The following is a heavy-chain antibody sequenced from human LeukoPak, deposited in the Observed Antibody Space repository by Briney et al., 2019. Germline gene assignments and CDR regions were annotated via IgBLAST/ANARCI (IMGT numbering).Heavy chain of an antibody. J-gene: IGHJ4*02. V-gene: IGHV3-66*01. CDR2: IYSGGST. Sequence: GGSLRLSCAASGFTVSSNYMSWVRQAPGKGLEWVSVIYSGGSTYYADSVKGRFTISRDNSKSTLYLQMNSLRAEDTAVYYCARARDCSGGSCYGYWGQGTLVTVSS. CDR1: GFTVSSNY. CDR3: ARARDCSGGSCYGY. D-gene: IGHD2-15*01.